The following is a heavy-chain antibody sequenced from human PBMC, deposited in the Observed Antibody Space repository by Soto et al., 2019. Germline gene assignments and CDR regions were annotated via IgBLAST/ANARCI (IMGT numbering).Heavy chain of an antibody. CDR1: GGSISSSNW. D-gene: IGHD6-6*01. J-gene: IGHJ4*02. CDR2: IYHSGST. V-gene: IGHV4-4*02. CDR3: AREPHGYSSSSYFDY. Sequence: QVQLQESGPGLVKPSGTLSLTCAVSGGSISSSNWWSWVRQPPGKGLEWIGEIYHSGSTNYNPSLKSRVTISVDKSKHQFSLKLSSVTAADTAVYYCAREPHGYSSSSYFDYWGQGTLVTVSS.